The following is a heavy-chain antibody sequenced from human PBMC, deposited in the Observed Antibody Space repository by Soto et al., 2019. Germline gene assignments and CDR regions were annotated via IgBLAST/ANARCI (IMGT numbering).Heavy chain of an antibody. CDR2: ISGSGGST. J-gene: IGHJ1*01. V-gene: IGHV3-23*01. Sequence: LSLTCAASGFTFSSYAMSWVRQAPGQGLEWVSAISGSGGSTYYADSVKGRFTISRDNSKNTLYLQMNSLRAEDTAVYYCAKDRDYGDSEYFQHWGQGTLVTVSS. CDR3: AKDRDYGDSEYFQH. D-gene: IGHD4-17*01. CDR1: GFTFSSYA.